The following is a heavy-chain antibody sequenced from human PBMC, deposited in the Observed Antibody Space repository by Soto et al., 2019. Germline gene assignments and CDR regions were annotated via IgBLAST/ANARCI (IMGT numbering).Heavy chain of an antibody. J-gene: IGHJ4*02. CDR1: GFTFSSYA. V-gene: IGHV3-23*01. Sequence: GGSLRLSCAASGFTFSSYAMSWVRQAPGKGLEWVSAISGSGGSTYYADSVKGRFTISRDNSKNTLYLQMNSLRAEDTAVYYCAKDDDSSGYYPAFRDYWGQGTLVTVSS. CDR2: ISGSGGST. CDR3: AKDDDSSGYYPAFRDY. D-gene: IGHD3-22*01.